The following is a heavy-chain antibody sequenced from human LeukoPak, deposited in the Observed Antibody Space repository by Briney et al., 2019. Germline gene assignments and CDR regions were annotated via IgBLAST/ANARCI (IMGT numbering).Heavy chain of an antibody. Sequence: SVKVSCKASGGTFSNYAISWVRQAPGQGLEWMGRIIPIFDITNYAQKLQGRVTITADKSTSTAYMELNSLRSEDTAVFYCARSAPSCGGDCRHFDHWGQGTLVTVSS. CDR3: ARSAPSCGGDCRHFDH. D-gene: IGHD2-21*02. J-gene: IGHJ4*02. CDR1: GGTFSNYA. CDR2: IIPIFDIT. V-gene: IGHV1-69*04.